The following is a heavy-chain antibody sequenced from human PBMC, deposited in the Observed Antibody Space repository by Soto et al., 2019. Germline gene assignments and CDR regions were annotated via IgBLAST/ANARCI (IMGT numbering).Heavy chain of an antibody. Sequence: GGSLRLSCAASGFTFSSYAMSWVRQAPGKGLEWVSAISGRGGSTYYADSVKGRFTISRDNSKNTLYLQMNSLRAEDTAVYYCANDTTYYYGSGSYHNWFDPWGQGTLVTVSS. CDR3: ANDTTYYYGSGSYHNWFDP. CDR1: GFTFSSYA. J-gene: IGHJ5*02. CDR2: ISGRGGST. V-gene: IGHV3-23*01. D-gene: IGHD3-10*01.